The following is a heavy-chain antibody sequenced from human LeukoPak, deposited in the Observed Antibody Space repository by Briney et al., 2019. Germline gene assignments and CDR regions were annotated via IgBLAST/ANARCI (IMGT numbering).Heavy chain of an antibody. CDR1: GGSISGYY. J-gene: IGHJ4*02. D-gene: IGHD3-10*01. CDR3: ARVSLRSFDY. Sequence: PSETLSLTCTVSGGSISGYYWSWIRQPPGEGLEWIGYIYGSGITSYNPSLKSRVTISIATSKSQFSLNLNSVTAADTAVYYCARVSLRSFDYWGQGTLVTVSS. V-gene: IGHV4-59*01. CDR2: IYGSGIT.